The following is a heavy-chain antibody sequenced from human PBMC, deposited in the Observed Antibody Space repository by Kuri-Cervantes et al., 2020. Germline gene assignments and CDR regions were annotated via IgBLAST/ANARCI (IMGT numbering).Heavy chain of an antibody. J-gene: IGHJ4*02. V-gene: IGHV4-34*01. CDR2: INHSGST. CDR1: GGSFSGYY. Sequence: ESLKISCAVYGGSFSGYYWSWICQPPGKGLEWIGEINHSGSTNYNPSLKSRVTISVDTSKNQFSLKLSSVTAADTAVYYCARGHRRDGYNLGYWGQGTLVTVSS. CDR3: ARGHRRDGYNLGY. D-gene: IGHD5-24*01.